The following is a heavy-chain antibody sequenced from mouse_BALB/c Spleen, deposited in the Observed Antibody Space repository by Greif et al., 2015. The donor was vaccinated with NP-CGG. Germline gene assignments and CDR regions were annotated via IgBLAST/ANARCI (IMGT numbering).Heavy chain of an antibody. D-gene: IGHD1-2*01. V-gene: IGHV1-7*01. CDR1: GYTFTSYW. Sequence: QVQLQQSGAELAKPGASVKMSCKASGYTFTSYWMHWVKQRPGQGLEWIGYINPSTGYTEYNQKFKDKATLTADKSSSTADMQLSSLTSEDSAVYYCARRTTATYFDYWGQGTTLTVSS. J-gene: IGHJ2*01. CDR3: ARRTTATYFDY. CDR2: INPSTGYT.